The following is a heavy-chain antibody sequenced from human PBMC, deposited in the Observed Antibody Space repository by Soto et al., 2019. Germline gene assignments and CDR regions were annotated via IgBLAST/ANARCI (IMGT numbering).Heavy chain of an antibody. J-gene: IGHJ4*02. D-gene: IGHD6-13*01. V-gene: IGHV1-69*13. CDR2: IITIFGTA. CDR1: GGTFSSYA. Sequence: GASVKVSCKASGGTFSSYAISWVRQAPGQGLEWMGGIITIFGTANYAQKFQGRVTITADESTSTAYMELSSLRSEDTAVYYCSSIAAAGINYWGQGTLVTVSS. CDR3: SSIAAAGINY.